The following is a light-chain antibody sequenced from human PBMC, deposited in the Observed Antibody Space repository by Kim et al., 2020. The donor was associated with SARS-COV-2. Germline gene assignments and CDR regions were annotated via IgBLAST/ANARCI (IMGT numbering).Light chain of an antibody. V-gene: IGLV3-21*01. CDR2: YDT. J-gene: IGLJ3*02. Sequence: APGETASSTCGGSNGASYTVHWYQQKAGQAPILVMYYDTDRPSGIPERFSGSNSGNTATLAIKRVEAGDEADYYCQVYDTSSDHVVFGGGTKVTVL. CDR3: QVYDTSSDHVV. CDR1: NGASYT.